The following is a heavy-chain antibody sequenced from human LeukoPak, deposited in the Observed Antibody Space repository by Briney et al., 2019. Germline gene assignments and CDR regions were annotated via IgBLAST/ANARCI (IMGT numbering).Heavy chain of an antibody. CDR3: ASRIAAAGRGGGTDSNWFDP. V-gene: IGHV4-38-2*02. J-gene: IGHJ5*02. CDR1: GYSISSGYY. Sequence: PSETLSLTCTVSGYSISSGYYWGWIRQPPGKGLEWIGSIYHSGSTYYNPSLKSRVTISVDTSKNQFSLKLSSVTAADTAVYYCASRIAAAGRGGGTDSNWFDPWGQGTLVTVSS. D-gene: IGHD6-13*01. CDR2: IYHSGST.